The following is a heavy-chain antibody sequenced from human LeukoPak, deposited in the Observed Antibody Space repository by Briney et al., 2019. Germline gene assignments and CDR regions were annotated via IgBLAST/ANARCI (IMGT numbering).Heavy chain of an antibody. D-gene: IGHD5-18*01. CDR2: MSYDGFNK. CDR1: GFTFSSYA. V-gene: IGHV3-30*18. CDR3: AKTKGYSYGYYFDY. Sequence: GGSLRLSCAASGFTFSSYAMHWVRQSLGKGLEWVAVMSYDGFNKYYADSVKGRFTISRDNSKNTLYLQMNSLRAVDTAVYYCAKTKGYSYGYYFDYWGQGTLVTVSS. J-gene: IGHJ4*02.